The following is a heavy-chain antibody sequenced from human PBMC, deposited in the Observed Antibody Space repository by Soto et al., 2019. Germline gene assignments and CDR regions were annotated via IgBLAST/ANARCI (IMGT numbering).Heavy chain of an antibody. V-gene: IGHV1-46*01. CDR3: ARDRRSSSGWYFDP. Sequence: ASVKVSCKASGYSFTNFHIHWVRQAPGQGLEWMGRINPSDGNTRDAQKFQGRITMTRDTSASTAYMELSSLRSEDTAVYYCARDRRSSSGWYFDPWGQGTLVTVSS. D-gene: IGHD6-19*01. CDR1: GYSFTNFH. CDR2: INPSDGNT. J-gene: IGHJ4*02.